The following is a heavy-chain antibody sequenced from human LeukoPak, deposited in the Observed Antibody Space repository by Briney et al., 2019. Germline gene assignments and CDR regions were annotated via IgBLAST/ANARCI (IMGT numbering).Heavy chain of an antibody. CDR3: ARDRRGYSGYDGGIDY. CDR2: ISYDGSNK. Sequence: PGRSLRLSCAASGFTFSSYAMHWVRQAPGEGLEWVAVISYDGSNKYYADSVKGRFTISRDNSKNTLYLQMNSLRAEDTAVYYCARDRRGYSGYDGGIDYWGQGTLVTVSS. D-gene: IGHD5-12*01. J-gene: IGHJ4*02. CDR1: GFTFSSYA. V-gene: IGHV3-30-3*01.